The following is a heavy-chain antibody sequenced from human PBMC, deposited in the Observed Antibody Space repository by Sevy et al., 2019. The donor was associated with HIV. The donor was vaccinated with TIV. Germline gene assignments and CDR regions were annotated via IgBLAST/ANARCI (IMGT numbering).Heavy chain of an antibody. J-gene: IGHJ6*02. CDR1: GFTFSDYY. CDR2: ISSSGSTI. D-gene: IGHD3-22*01. V-gene: IGHV3-11*04. CDR3: ARGAPDYYDSSGYLDV. Sequence: GGSLRLSCAASGFTFSDYYMSWIRQAPGKGLEWVSYISSSGSTIYYADSVKGRFTISRDNAKNSLYLQMNSLRAEDTAVYYCARGAPDYYDSSGYLDVWGPGTTVTVSS.